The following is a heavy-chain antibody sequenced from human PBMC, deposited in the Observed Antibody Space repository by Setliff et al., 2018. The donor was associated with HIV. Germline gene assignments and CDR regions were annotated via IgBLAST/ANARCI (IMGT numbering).Heavy chain of an antibody. V-gene: IGHV4-39*07. Sequence: PSETLSLTCSVSGGSIDNNKYYWTWIRQPPGKGLEWTGSIYHTGRTYYNRSLESRLTISIDTSKKQFSLNLSSVTAADTALYFCVREGAGSGSYYLDFWGQGILVTVSS. CDR2: IYHTGRT. CDR3: VREGAGSGSYYLDF. CDR1: GGSIDNNKYY. D-gene: IGHD3-10*01. J-gene: IGHJ4*02.